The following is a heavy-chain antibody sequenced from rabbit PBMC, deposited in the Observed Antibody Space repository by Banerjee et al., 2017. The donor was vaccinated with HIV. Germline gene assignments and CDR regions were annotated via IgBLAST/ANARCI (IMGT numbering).Heavy chain of an antibody. Sequence: QEQLEESGGGLVKPGASLTLTCKVSGFSFSSDYDMCWVRQSPGKGLEWIACVGSGGFTYYANWAKGRFTISKTSSTTVTLQMTSLTAADTATYFCARDSGTSFSSYGMDLWGPGTLVTVS. CDR2: VGSGGFT. V-gene: IGHV1S45*01. J-gene: IGHJ6*01. CDR3: ARDSGTSFSSYGMDL. CDR1: GFSFSSDYD. D-gene: IGHD4-1*01.